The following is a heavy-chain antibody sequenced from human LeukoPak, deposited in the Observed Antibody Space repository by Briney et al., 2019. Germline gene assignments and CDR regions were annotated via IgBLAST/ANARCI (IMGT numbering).Heavy chain of an antibody. CDR1: GFTFSSYS. Sequence: PGGSLRLSCAASGFTFSSYSMNWVRQAPGKGLGWVSHITSSSNIYYADSVKGRFTISRDNAKNSLYLQMNSLRAEDTAVYYCARGKDRFRRAWFDPWGQGTLVTVSS. CDR3: ARGKDRFRRAWFDP. D-gene: IGHD1-26*01. V-gene: IGHV3-21*05. J-gene: IGHJ5*02. CDR2: ITSSSNI.